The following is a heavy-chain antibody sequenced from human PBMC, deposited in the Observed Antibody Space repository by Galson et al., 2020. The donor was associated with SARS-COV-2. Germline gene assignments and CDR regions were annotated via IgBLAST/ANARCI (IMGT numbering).Heavy chain of an antibody. J-gene: IGHJ6*02. D-gene: IGHD4-17*01. CDR2: IYYSGST. Sequence: SETLSLTCTVSGGSVSSDDFHWSWIRQSPGKGLEWVGYIYYSGSTNYNPSLQSRVSISIDTPKNQFSLRLSSVTAADTAVYYCARGPKEATVTKYFYYGMDVWGQGTTVTVSS. CDR1: GGSVSSDDFH. V-gene: IGHV4-61*08. CDR3: ARGPKEATVTKYFYYGMDV.